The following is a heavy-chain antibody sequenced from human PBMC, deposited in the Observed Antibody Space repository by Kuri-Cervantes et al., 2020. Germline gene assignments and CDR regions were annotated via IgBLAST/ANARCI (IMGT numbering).Heavy chain of an antibody. Sequence: GESLKISCVASGFTVSGNYMSWVRQAPGKGLEWVSLIYSGGTTYYADSVKGRFTISRDNSKNTLYLQMNSLRAEDTAVYYCAKEVAAARNYWGQGTLVTVSS. CDR2: IYSGGTT. D-gene: IGHD6-13*01. J-gene: IGHJ4*02. V-gene: IGHV3-66*01. CDR3: AKEVAAARNY. CDR1: GFTVSGNY.